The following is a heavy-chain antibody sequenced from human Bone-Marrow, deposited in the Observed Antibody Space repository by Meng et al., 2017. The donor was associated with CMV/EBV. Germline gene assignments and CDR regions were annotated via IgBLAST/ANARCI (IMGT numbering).Heavy chain of an antibody. CDR1: SYG. Sequence: SYGMHWVRQAPGKGLEWVAVISYDGSNKYYADSVKGRFTISRDNSKNTLYLQMNSLRAEDMAVYYCARDGGYCSGGSCYDSSYFDYWGQGTLVTVSS. CDR2: ISYDGSNK. V-gene: IGHV3-33*05. D-gene: IGHD2-15*01. J-gene: IGHJ4*02. CDR3: ARDGGYCSGGSCYDSSYFDY.